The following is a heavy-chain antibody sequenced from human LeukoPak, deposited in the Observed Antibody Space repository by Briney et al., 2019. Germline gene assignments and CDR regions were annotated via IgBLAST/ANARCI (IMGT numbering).Heavy chain of an antibody. V-gene: IGHV3-30*18. CDR2: ISYDGSNK. J-gene: IGHJ6*02. D-gene: IGHD4-17*01. Sequence: QPGRSLRLSCAASGFTFSSYGMHWVRQAPGKGLEWVAVISYDGSNKYYADSVKGRFTISRDNSKNTLYLQMNSLRAEDTAVYYCAKDYGDQSYYYYGMDVWGQGTTVTASS. CDR1: GFTFSSYG. CDR3: AKDYGDQSYYYYGMDV.